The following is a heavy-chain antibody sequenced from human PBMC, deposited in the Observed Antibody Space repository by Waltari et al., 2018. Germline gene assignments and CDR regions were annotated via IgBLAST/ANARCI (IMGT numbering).Heavy chain of an antibody. D-gene: IGHD1-26*01. CDR2: INHRGNT. J-gene: IGHJ6*03. CDR1: GGSFSGYH. V-gene: IGHV4-34*02. Sequence: VQLRQWGAGLLKPSETLSLTCAVYGGSFSGYHWSWIRQPPGKGLEWIGEINHRGNTNQNPSLKRRVTISVDASKNQCSRKLTSVTAADTAVYYCARNWELRGGMDVWGKGTTVTVSS. CDR3: ARNWELRGGMDV.